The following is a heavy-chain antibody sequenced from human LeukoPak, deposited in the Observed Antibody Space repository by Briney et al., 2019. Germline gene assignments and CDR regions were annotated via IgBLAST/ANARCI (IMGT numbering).Heavy chain of an antibody. D-gene: IGHD3-3*01. J-gene: IGHJ3*02. CDR3: AKAYDFWSGHDAFDI. CDR2: ISSSGSTI. V-gene: IGHV3-11*04. Sequence: GGSLRLSCAASGFTFSDYYMSWIRQAPGKGLEWVSYISSSGSTIYYADSVKGRFTISRDNSKNTLYLQMNSLRAEDTAVYYCAKAYDFWSGHDAFDIWGQGTMVTVSS. CDR1: GFTFSDYY.